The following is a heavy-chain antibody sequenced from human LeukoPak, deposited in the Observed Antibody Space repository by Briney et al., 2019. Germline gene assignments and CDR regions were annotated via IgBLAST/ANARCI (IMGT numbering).Heavy chain of an antibody. CDR2: IYHSGST. D-gene: IGHD4-17*01. Sequence: SETLSLTCAVSGGSISSGGYSWSWIRQPPGKGLEWIGYIYHSGSTYYNPSLKSRVTISVDRSKNQFSLKLSSVTAADTAVYYCARGGDYGAYYYGMYVWGQGTTVTVSS. J-gene: IGHJ6*02. V-gene: IGHV4-30-2*01. CDR3: ARGGDYGAYYYGMYV. CDR1: GGSISSGGYS.